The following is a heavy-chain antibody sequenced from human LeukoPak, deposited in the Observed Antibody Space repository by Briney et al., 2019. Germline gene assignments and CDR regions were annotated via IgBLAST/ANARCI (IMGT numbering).Heavy chain of an antibody. CDR1: GYTFTSYG. V-gene: IGHV1-18*01. CDR2: ISAYNGNT. Sequence: ASVKVSCKASGYTFTSYGISWVRQAPGQGLEWMGWISAYNGNTNYAQKLQGRVTLTTDTSTSTAYMELRSLKSDDTAVYYCARDIGLVRGIIMAHWGQGTQVTVSS. CDR3: ARDIGLVRGIIMAH. D-gene: IGHD3-10*01. J-gene: IGHJ4*02.